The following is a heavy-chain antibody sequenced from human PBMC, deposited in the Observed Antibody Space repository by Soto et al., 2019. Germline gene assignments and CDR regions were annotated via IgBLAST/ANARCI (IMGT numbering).Heavy chain of an antibody. CDR2: IIPIFGTA. Sequence: ASVKVSCKASGGTFSSYAISWVRQAPGQGLEWMGGIIPIFGTANYAQKFQGRVTITADESTSTAYMELSSLRSEDTAVYYCARAIVGARIFDYWGQGTLVTVSS. V-gene: IGHV1-69*13. CDR1: GGTFSSYA. J-gene: IGHJ4*02. D-gene: IGHD1-26*01. CDR3: ARAIVGARIFDY.